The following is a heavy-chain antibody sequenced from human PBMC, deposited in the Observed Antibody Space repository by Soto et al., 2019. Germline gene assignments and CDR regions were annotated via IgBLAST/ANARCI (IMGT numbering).Heavy chain of an antibody. CDR2: IIPIFGTA. CDR3: ARVRVAAAGDYYYGMDV. D-gene: IGHD6-13*01. V-gene: IGHV1-69*06. J-gene: IGHJ6*02. CDR1: GGTFSSYA. Sequence: QVQLVQSGAEVKKPGSSVKVSCKASGGTFSSYAISWVRQAPEQGLEWMGGIIPIFGTANYAQKFQGRVTITADKSTSTAYMELSSLRSEDTAVYYCARVRVAAAGDYYYGMDVWGQGTTVTVSS.